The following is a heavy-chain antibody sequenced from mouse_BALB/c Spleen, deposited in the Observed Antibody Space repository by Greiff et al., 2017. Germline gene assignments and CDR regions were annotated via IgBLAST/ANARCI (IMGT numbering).Heavy chain of an antibody. CDR2: IYPGNGDT. J-gene: IGHJ3*01. CDR3: ARSIDQFAD. Sequence: LQQPGAELVKPGASVKMSCKASGYTFTSYNMHWVKQTPGQGLEWIGAIYPGNGDTSYNQKFKGKATLTADKSSSTAYMQLSSLTSEDSAVYYCARSIDQFADWGQGTLVTVSA. V-gene: IGHV1-12*01. CDR1: GYTFTSYN.